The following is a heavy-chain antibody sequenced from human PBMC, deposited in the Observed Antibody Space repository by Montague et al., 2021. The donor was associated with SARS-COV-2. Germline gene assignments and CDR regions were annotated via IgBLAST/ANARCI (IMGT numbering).Heavy chain of an antibody. CDR2: IYNSGPT. CDR3: GSDSVSYGLDV. J-gene: IGHJ6*02. CDR1: GASIDTGNHY. V-gene: IGHV4-61*09. D-gene: IGHD3-16*01. Sequence: TLSLTCRVSGASIDTGNHYWTWIRQSAGQGLEWIGNIYNSGPTNYNPSLKSRVTISLDRAKNHFSLLLSSVTAADTATYYCGSDSVSYGLDVWGQGTTVTVSS.